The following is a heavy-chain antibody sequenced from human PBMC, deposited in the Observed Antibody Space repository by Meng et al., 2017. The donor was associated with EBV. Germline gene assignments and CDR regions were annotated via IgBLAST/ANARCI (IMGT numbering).Heavy chain of an antibody. CDR2: ISTYSGDT. CDR3: ARRGYSSSRTEFDP. J-gene: IGHJ5*02. V-gene: IGHV1-18*01. CDR1: GYTFVTYS. D-gene: IGHD6-13*01. Sequence: QVQLVQSGAELKQPGXSVKVSCXASGYTFVTYSITWVRQAPGHGLEWMGWISTYSGDTKYAQKFQGRVTLTADTSTTTAYMELRSLVSDDSGVYYCARRGYSSSRTEFDPWGQGTLVTVSS.